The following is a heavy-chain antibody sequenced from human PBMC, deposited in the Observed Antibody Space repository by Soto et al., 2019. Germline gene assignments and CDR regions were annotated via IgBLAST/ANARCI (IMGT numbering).Heavy chain of an antibody. CDR3: ATGYYDSSGYYFDY. CDR1: GFTFSRYN. D-gene: IGHD3-22*01. V-gene: IGHV3-21*01. Sequence: EVQLVESGGALVKPGGSLRLSCAASGFTFSRYNMNWVRQAPEKGLEWVSSISSRSSDIYYADSVKGRFTISRDNAKNPLSLQMNNLRAEDTAVYYCATGYYDSSGYYFDYWGQGTLVTVSS. J-gene: IGHJ4*02. CDR2: ISSRSSDI.